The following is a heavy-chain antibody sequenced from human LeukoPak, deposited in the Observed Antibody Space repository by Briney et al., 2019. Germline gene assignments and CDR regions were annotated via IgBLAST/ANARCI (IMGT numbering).Heavy chain of an antibody. V-gene: IGHV1-46*01. D-gene: IGHD3-22*01. J-gene: IGHJ3*02. CDR2: INPSGGST. CDR3: ARDQTYDSSGYPDAFDI. CDR1: GYTFTSYY. Sequence: AASVKVSCKASGYTFTSYYMHWVRQAPGQGLEWMGIINPSGGSTSYAQKFQGRVTMTRDTSTSTVYMELRSLRSDDTAVYYCARDQTYDSSGYPDAFDIWGQGTMVTVSS.